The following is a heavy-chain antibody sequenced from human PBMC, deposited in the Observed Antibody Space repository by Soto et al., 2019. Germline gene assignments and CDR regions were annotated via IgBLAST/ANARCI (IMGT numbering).Heavy chain of an antibody. CDR1: GYTFTSYD. D-gene: IGHD6-13*01. J-gene: IGHJ6*03. V-gene: IGHV1-8*01. CDR2: MNPNSGNT. CDR3: ARGATVKGYSSSWYLADYYMDV. Sequence: ASVKVSCKASGYTFTSYDINWVRQATGQGLEWMGWMNPNSGNTGYAQKFQGRVTMTRNTSISTAYMGLSSLRSEDTAVYYCARGATVKGYSSSWYLADYYMDVWGKGTTVTISS.